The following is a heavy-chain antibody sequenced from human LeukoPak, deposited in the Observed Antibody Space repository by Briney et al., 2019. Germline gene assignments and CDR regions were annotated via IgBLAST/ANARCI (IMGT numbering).Heavy chain of an antibody. CDR2: ISSNGGST. D-gene: IGHD2-2*01. V-gene: IGHV3-64*01. CDR3: AREYCSSTSCYFDY. CDR1: GFTFSSYA. J-gene: IGHJ4*02. Sequence: GALRLSCAASGFTFSSYAMHWVRQAPGKGLEYVSAISSNGGSTYYANSVKGRFTISRDNSKNTLYLQMGSLRAEDMAVYYCAREYCSSTSCYFDYWGQGTLVTVSS.